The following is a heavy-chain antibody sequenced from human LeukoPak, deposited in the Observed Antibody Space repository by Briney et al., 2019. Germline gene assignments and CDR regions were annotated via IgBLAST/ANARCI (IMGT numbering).Heavy chain of an antibody. V-gene: IGHV1-24*01. Sequence: ASVKVSCKVSGYTLTELSMHWVRQAPGEGLEWMGGFDPEDGETIYAQKFQGRVTMTEDTSTDTAYMELSSLRSEDTAVYYCATVGARGVIIPSYYFDYWGQGTLVTVSS. CDR2: FDPEDGET. D-gene: IGHD3-10*01. CDR1: GYTLTELS. CDR3: ATVGARGVIIPSYYFDY. J-gene: IGHJ4*02.